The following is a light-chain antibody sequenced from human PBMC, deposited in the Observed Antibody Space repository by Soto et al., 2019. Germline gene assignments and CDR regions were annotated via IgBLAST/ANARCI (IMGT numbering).Light chain of an antibody. CDR2: GVS. Sequence: EIVLTQSPGTLSLSPGERATLSCRASQSGTNNYLAWYQQRPGQAPRLLIYGVSSRATGIPDRFSGSGSGTDFTLSISRLEPEDFAVYYCQQYGSSPRTFGQGTKVEIK. CDR1: QSGTNNY. CDR3: QQYGSSPRT. J-gene: IGKJ1*01. V-gene: IGKV3-20*01.